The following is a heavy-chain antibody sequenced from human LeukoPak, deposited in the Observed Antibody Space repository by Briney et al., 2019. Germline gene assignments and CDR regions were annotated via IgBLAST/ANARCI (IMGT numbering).Heavy chain of an antibody. D-gene: IGHD3-10*01. CDR2: INPNSGGT. CDR1: GYTFTGYY. CDR3: ARDQTDYYQGYHY. Sequence: ASVKVSCKASGYTFTGYYMHWVRQAPGQGLEWMGWINPNSGGTNYAQKFQGRVTMTRDTSISTAYMELSRLRSDDTAVYYCARDQTDYYQGYHYWGQGTLVTVSS. J-gene: IGHJ4*02. V-gene: IGHV1-2*02.